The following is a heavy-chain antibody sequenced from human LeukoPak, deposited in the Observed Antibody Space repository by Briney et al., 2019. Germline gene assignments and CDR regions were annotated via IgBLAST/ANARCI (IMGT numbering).Heavy chain of an antibody. CDR3: AREEGIVGASDY. D-gene: IGHD1-26*01. CDR2: INSDGSST. CDR1: GFTFSSYW. J-gene: IGHJ4*02. Sequence: PGGSLRLSCAASGFTFSSYWMHWVRQAPGKGLVWVPRINSDGSSTSYADSVKGRFTISRDNAKNTLYLQMNSLRAEDTAVYYCAREEGIVGASDYWGQGTLVTVSS. V-gene: IGHV3-74*01.